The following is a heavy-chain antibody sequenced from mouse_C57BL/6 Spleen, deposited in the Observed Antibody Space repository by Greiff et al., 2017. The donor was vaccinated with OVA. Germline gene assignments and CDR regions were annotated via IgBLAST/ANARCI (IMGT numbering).Heavy chain of an antibody. D-gene: IGHD3-2*02. J-gene: IGHJ3*01. Sequence: VQLQQPGAELVRPGSSVKLSCKASGYTFTSYWMDWVKQRPGQGLEWIGNIYPSDSETHYNQKFKDKATLTVDKSSSTAYMQLSSLTSEDSAVYYGARAMGRQLRLQIAYWGQGTLVTVSA. CDR1: GYTFTSYW. V-gene: IGHV1-61*01. CDR3: ARAMGRQLRLQIAY. CDR2: IYPSDSET.